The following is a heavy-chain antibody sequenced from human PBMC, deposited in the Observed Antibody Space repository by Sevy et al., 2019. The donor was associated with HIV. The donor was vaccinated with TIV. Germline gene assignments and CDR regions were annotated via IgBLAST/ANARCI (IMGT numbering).Heavy chain of an antibody. CDR2: ITSTGSTT. J-gene: IGHJ4*02. CDR1: GFIFGNHA. D-gene: IGHD2-15*01. CDR3: AKDLGWPL. V-gene: IGHV3-23*01. Sequence: GGSLRLSCAASGFIFGNHAMSWVLQTPGKGLEWVSGITSTGSTTYYMDSVKGRFTISRDNSKNTLYLQMNSLRAEDTAVYYCAKDLGWPLWGQGTLVTVSS.